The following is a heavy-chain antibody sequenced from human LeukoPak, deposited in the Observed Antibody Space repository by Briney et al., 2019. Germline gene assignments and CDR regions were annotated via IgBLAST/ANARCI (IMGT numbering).Heavy chain of an antibody. CDR1: GYSISSGYY. D-gene: IGHD3-10*01. CDR2: IFHSGST. CDR3: ARASGSYGSGSYYYYGMDV. V-gene: IGHV4-38-2*01. J-gene: IGHJ6*04. Sequence: SETLSLTCAVSGYSISSGYYWGWIRQPPGEGLEWIGSIFHSGSTYYNPSLKSRVNMSVDTSKDQISLKLSSVTAADTAVYYCARASGSYGSGSYYYYGMDVWGKGTTVTVSS.